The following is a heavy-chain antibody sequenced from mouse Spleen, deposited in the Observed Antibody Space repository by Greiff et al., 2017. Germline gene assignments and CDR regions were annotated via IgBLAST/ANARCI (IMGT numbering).Heavy chain of an antibody. CDR1: GYTFTDYA. V-gene: IGHV1-67*01. J-gene: IGHJ2*01. Sequence: QVQLQQSGPELVRPGVSVKISCKGSGYTFTDYAMHWVKQSHAKSLEWIGVISTYYGNTNYNQKFKGKATMTVDKSSSTAYMELARLTSEDSAIYYCARGLGITTVVVDYWGQGTTLTVSS. CDR2: ISTYYGNT. CDR3: ARGLGITTVVVDY. D-gene: IGHD1-1*01.